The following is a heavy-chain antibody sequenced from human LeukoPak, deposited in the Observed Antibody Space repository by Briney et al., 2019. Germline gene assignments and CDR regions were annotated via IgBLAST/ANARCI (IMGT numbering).Heavy chain of an antibody. CDR1: GGSFSGYY. J-gene: IGHJ6*02. Sequence: PSETLSLTCAVYGGSFSGYYWSWIRQPPGKGLEWIGEINHSGSTNYNPSLKSRVTISVDTSKNQFSLTLSSVTAADTAVYYCARGRFLEWLQYYYYGMDVWGQGTTVTVSS. D-gene: IGHD3-3*01. CDR3: ARGRFLEWLQYYYYGMDV. CDR2: INHSGST. V-gene: IGHV4-34*01.